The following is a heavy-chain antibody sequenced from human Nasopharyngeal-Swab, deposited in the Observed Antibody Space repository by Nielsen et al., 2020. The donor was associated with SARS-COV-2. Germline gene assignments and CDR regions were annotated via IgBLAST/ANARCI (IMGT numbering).Heavy chain of an antibody. CDR2: ISGSGGSA. CDR1: GFTVSSSY. D-gene: IGHD6-13*01. CDR3: AKVQGIAAADNWFDP. J-gene: IGHJ5*02. V-gene: IGHV3-23*01. Sequence: GESLKISCAASGFTVSSSYMSWVRQAPGKGLEWVSAISGSGGSAYYADSVQGRFTISRDNSKNTLYLQMNSLRAEDTAVYYCAKVQGIAAADNWFDPWGQGTLVTVSS.